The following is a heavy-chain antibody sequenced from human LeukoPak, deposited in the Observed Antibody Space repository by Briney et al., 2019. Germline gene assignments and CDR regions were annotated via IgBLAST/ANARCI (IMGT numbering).Heavy chain of an antibody. J-gene: IGHJ4*02. D-gene: IGHD1/OR15-1a*01. CDR2: ITPKSGDT. CDR1: GYTFSDFY. V-gene: IGHV1-2*02. CDR3: ARVRFADEQATAY. Sequence: GASVKGSCKASGYTFSDFYIHWVRQAPGQGLEYVGWITPKSGDTYSPQRFQGRVTMTRDASISTAYMEMSSLRYDDTAVYFCARVRFADEQATAYWGQGTLVTVSS.